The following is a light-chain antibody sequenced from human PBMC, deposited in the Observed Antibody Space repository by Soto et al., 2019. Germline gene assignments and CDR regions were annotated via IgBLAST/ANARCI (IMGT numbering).Light chain of an antibody. Sequence: QSVLTQPPSASGAPGQRVTISCSGSSSNIGTNTVNWYQQLPGMAPELLIYSNNVRPSGVPDRFSGSNSGTSDSLAISGLQSEDEADYYCAAWDDSLDAYVFGTGTKVTVL. CDR2: SNN. CDR3: AAWDDSLDAYV. J-gene: IGLJ1*01. V-gene: IGLV1-44*01. CDR1: SSNIGTNT.